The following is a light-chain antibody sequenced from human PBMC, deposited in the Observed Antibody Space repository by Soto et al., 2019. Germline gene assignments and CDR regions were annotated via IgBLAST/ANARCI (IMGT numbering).Light chain of an antibody. Sequence: EIVLTQSPGTLSLSPGERAAVSCRASQSVDTLYLAWYQQLPGQAPRLLIRGTSRRATGIPARFSGSGSGTDFTLTISSLEPEDFAVYYCQQRSNFLTFGGGTKVDI. CDR3: QQRSNFLT. J-gene: IGKJ4*01. V-gene: IGKV3-11*01. CDR1: QSVDTLY. CDR2: GTS.